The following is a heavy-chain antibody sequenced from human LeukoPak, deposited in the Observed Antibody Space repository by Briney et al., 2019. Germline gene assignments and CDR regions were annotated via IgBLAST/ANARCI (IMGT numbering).Heavy chain of an antibody. D-gene: IGHD2-21*02. Sequence: ASVKVSCKASGYTFTANYHQWVRQAPGLGPEWLGWMHVGNGNTRYAPKYQGRVTLTRDTSINTAYMELSSLTSDDTAVYYCAREGSYCDGGDCYSFDFWGQGTLVTVSS. V-gene: IGHV1-2*02. CDR1: GYTFTANY. CDR3: AREGSYCDGGDCYSFDF. J-gene: IGHJ4*02. CDR2: MHVGNGNT.